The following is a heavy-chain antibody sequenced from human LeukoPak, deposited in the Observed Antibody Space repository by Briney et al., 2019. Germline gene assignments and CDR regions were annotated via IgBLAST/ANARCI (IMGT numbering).Heavy chain of an antibody. CDR2: INHSGST. CDR3: ARGFQDYDFWSGYYWGPAVSDY. CDR1: GGSFSGYY. D-gene: IGHD3-3*01. Sequence: PSETLSLTCAVYGGSFSGYYWSWIRQPPGKGLEWIGEINHSGSTNYNPSLKSRVTISVDTSKNQFSLKLSSVTAADTAVYYCARGFQDYDFWSGYYWGPAVSDYWGQGTLVTVSS. J-gene: IGHJ4*02. V-gene: IGHV4-34*01.